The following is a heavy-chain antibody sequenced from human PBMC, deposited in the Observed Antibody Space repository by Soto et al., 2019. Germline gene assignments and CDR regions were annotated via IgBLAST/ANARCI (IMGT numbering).Heavy chain of an antibody. V-gene: IGHV4-59*01. Sequence: SETLSLTCTVSGGSISSYYWSWIRQPPGKGLEWIGYIYYSGSTNYNPSLKSRVTISVDTSKNQFSLKLSSVTAADTAVYYCARDKMATIDYWGQGTLVTVSS. J-gene: IGHJ4*02. CDR2: IYYSGST. CDR3: ARDKMATIDY. CDR1: GGSISSYY.